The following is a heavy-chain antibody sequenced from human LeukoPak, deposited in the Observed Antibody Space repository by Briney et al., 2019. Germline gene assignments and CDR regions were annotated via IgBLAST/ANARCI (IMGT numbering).Heavy chain of an antibody. D-gene: IGHD2-2*01. CDR3: ARGGPYCSSTSCYYLGPIDY. V-gene: IGHV3-21*01. J-gene: IGHJ4*02. Sequence: GGSLRLSCAASGFTFSSYNMNWVRQAPGKGLEWVSSISSSSSYIYYADSVKGRFTISRDNAKNSLYLQMNSLRAEDTAVYYCARGGPYCSSTSCYYLGPIDYWGQGTLVTVSS. CDR2: ISSSSSYI. CDR1: GFTFSSYN.